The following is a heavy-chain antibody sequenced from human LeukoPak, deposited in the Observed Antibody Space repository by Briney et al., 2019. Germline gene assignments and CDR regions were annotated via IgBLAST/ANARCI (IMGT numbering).Heavy chain of an antibody. Sequence: ASVKVSRKASGYTFTSYYMHWVRQAPGQGLEWMGIINPSGGGTSYAQKFQGRVTMTRDTSTNTVYMELSSLRSEDTAVYYCARDRMVAASMPFDPWGQGTLVTVSS. J-gene: IGHJ5*02. CDR3: ARDRMVAASMPFDP. V-gene: IGHV1-46*01. D-gene: IGHD2-15*01. CDR2: INPSGGGT. CDR1: GYTFTSYY.